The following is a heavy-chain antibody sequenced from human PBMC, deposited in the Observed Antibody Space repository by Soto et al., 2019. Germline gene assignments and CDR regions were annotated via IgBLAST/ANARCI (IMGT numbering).Heavy chain of an antibody. D-gene: IGHD6-13*01. CDR1: GFTFSSYA. V-gene: IGHV3-23*01. CDR2: ISGSGGST. J-gene: IGHJ2*01. Sequence: EVQLLESGGGLVQPGGSLRLSCAASGFTFSSYAMSWVRQAPGKGLEWFSAISGSGGSTYYADSVNGRFTISRDNSKNTRYLQMNSLRAEDTAVYYCAKGFSSSRIRWYFDLWGRGTLVTVSS. CDR3: AKGFSSSRIRWYFDL.